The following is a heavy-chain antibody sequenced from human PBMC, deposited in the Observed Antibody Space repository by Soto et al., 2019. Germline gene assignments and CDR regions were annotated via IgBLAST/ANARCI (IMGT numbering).Heavy chain of an antibody. V-gene: IGHV1-18*01. D-gene: IGHD2-15*01. Sequence: QVQLVQSAAEVRKPGASVKVSCKASGYTFPTYGITWVRQAPGQGLEWMGWISTYDGNTNYAQKLQGRVTMTKDTSTSTAYMELRSLRADDTAVYYCARERGRSCSGGTCPFDYWGQGTRVTVSS. CDR3: ARERGRSCSGGTCPFDY. CDR2: ISTYDGNT. J-gene: IGHJ4*02. CDR1: GYTFPTYG.